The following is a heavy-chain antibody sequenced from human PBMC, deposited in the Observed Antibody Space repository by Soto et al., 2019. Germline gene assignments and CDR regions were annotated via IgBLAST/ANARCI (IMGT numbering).Heavy chain of an antibody. D-gene: IGHD3-3*01. V-gene: IGHV3-33*01. CDR1: GFTFSSYG. CDR2: IWYDGSNK. CDR3: ARGADFLYHYYGMDV. Sequence: GGSLRLSCAASGFTFSSYGMHWVRQAPGKGLEWVAVIWYDGSNKYYADSVKGRFTISRDNSKNTLYLQMNSLRAEDTAVYYCARGADFLYHYYGMDVWGQGTTVTVSS. J-gene: IGHJ6*02.